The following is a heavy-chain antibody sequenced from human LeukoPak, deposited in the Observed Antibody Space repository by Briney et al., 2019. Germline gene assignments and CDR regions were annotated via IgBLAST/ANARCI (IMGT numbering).Heavy chain of an antibody. J-gene: IGHJ4*02. D-gene: IGHD2-15*01. CDR2: IIPILGIA. CDR1: GGTFSSYA. V-gene: IGHV1-69*04. CDR3: AREVVAATPGDY. Sequence: ASVKVSCKASGGTFSSYAISWVRQAPGQGLEWMGRIIPILGIANYAQKFQGRVTITADKSTSTAYMELSSLRSEDTAVYYCAREVVAATPGDYWGQGTLVTVSS.